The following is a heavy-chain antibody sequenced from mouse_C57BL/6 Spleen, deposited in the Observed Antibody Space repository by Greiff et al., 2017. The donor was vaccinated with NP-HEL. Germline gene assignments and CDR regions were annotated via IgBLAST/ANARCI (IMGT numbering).Heavy chain of an antibody. CDR1: GYTFTDYN. CDR3: ARRSTTVVGGDY. CDR2: INPNNGGT. V-gene: IGHV1-22*01. Sequence: EVQLQQSGPELVKPGASVKMSCKASGYTFTDYNMHWVKQSHGKSLEWIGYINPNNGGTSYNQKFKGKATLTVNKSSSTAYMELRSLTSEDSAVYYCARRSTTVVGGDYWGQGTTLTVSS. D-gene: IGHD1-1*01. J-gene: IGHJ2*01.